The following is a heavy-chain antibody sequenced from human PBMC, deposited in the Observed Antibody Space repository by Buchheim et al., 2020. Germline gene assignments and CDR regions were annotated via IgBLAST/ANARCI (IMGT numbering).Heavy chain of an antibody. CDR3: ARGSTGPSFFDY. J-gene: IGHJ4*02. Sequence: QVTLKESGPALVKPTQTLTLTCSFSGFSLSTSGMRVSWVRQPPGKALEWLARIDWDDEKFYSTSLKTRLTISKDTSQKQVVLTMTHMDAVDTATYYCARGSTGPSFFDYWGQGTL. CDR2: IDWDDEK. V-gene: IGHV2-70*04. CDR1: GFSLSTSGMR. D-gene: IGHD4-11*01.